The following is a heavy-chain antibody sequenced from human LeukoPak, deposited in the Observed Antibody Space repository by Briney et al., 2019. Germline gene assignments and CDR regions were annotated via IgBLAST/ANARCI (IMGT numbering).Heavy chain of an antibody. CDR2: MNPNSGNT. Sequence: ASVKVSCKASGYTFTSYDINWVRQATGQGLEWMGWMNPNSGNTGYAQKFQGRVTMTRNTSIRTAYMELSSLRSEDTAVYYCARGVLGYCSSSSCSLPLGYWGQGTLVTVSS. J-gene: IGHJ4*02. D-gene: IGHD2-2*01. CDR3: ARGVLGYCSSSSCSLPLGY. CDR1: GYTFTSYD. V-gene: IGHV1-8*01.